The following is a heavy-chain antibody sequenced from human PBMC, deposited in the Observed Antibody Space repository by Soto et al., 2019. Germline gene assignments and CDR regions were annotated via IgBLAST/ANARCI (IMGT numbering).Heavy chain of an antibody. CDR3: GRVRTWDYWSGYSPLDI. Sequence: QVLLVQSGAEVKKPGASVKISCKTSGYTFTSNIMHWVRQAPGQGLEWVGMFNPSGGSTNYAQKFQGRVTLTMVRSTSTVYVDLSSLRSEDTAVYYCGRVRTWDYWSGYSPLDIWGQGTMVTVYS. J-gene: IGHJ3*02. CDR1: GYTFTSNI. D-gene: IGHD3-3*01. V-gene: IGHV1-46*01. CDR2: FNPSGGST.